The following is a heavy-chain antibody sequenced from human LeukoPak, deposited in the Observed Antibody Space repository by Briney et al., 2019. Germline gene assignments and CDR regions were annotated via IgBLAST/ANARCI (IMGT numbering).Heavy chain of an antibody. CDR1: GGSISSSNW. D-gene: IGHD6-13*01. J-gene: IGHJ4*02. V-gene: IGHV4-4*02. CDR3: ARDSLPGYSSSQFWDY. CDR2: IYYSGST. Sequence: SGTLSLTCAVSGGSISSSNWWSWVRQPPGKGLEWIGSIYYSGSTYYNPSLKSRVTISVDTSKNQFSLKLSSVTAADTAVYYCARDSLPGYSSSQFWDYWGQGTLVTVSS.